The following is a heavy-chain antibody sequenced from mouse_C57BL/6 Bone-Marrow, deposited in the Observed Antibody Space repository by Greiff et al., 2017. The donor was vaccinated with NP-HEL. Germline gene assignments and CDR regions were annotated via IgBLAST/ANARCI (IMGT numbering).Heavy chain of an antibody. CDR1: GYTFTSYG. CDR3: ARWRGNTWFAY. Sequence: QVQLKESGAELARPGASVKLSCKASGYTFTSYGISWVKQRTGQGLEWIGEIYPRSGNTYYNEKFKGKATLTADKSSSTAYMELRSLTSEDSAVYFCARWRGNTWFAYWGQGTLVTVSA. D-gene: IGHD2-1*01. J-gene: IGHJ3*01. CDR2: IYPRSGNT. V-gene: IGHV1-81*01.